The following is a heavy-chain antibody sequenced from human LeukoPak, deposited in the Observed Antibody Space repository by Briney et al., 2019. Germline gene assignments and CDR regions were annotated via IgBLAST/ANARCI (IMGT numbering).Heavy chain of an antibody. Sequence: SETLSLTCTVSGVSISSGSYYWSWVRQPAGKGLEWIGRIYTSGSTNYNPSLKSRVTISVDTSKNHFSLKMNSVTAADTAVYYCARVPRGFNYMDVWGKGTTVTISS. D-gene: IGHD3-10*01. V-gene: IGHV4-61*02. CDR2: IYTSGST. CDR3: ARVPRGFNYMDV. J-gene: IGHJ6*03. CDR1: GVSISSGSYY.